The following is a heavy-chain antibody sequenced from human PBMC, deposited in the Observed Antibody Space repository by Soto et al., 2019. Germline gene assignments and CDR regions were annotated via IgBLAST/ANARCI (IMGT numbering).Heavy chain of an antibody. CDR2: IYTSGST. J-gene: IGHJ4*02. CDR3: ARARGAGKYYYDSSGYYRRYYFDY. CDR1: GGSISSYY. Sequence: PSETLSLTCTVSGGSISSYYWIWIRQPAGKGLEWIGRIYTSGSTNYNPSLKSRVTMSVDTSKNQFSLKLSSVTAADTAVYYCARARGAGKYYYDSSGYYRRYYFDYWGQGTLVTVSS. D-gene: IGHD3-22*01. V-gene: IGHV4-4*07.